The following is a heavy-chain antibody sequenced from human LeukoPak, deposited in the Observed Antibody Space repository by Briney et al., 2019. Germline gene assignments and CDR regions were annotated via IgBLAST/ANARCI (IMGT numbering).Heavy chain of an antibody. Sequence: SETLSLTCTVSEGSITNYYWSWIRQPPGKGLEWIGYIYTSGNTTFNPSLKNRLEMSLDTYKNQFSLNRASVTATDTAIYYWTRRPYTGWFLVWGQGTLVNVSS. CDR2: IYTSGNT. J-gene: IGHJ4*02. CDR3: TRRPYTGWFLV. D-gene: IGHD3-10*01. CDR1: EGSITNYY. V-gene: IGHV4-4*09.